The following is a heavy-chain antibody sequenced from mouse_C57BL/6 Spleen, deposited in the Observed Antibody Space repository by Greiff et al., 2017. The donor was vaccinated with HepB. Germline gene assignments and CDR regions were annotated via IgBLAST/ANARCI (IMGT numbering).Heavy chain of an antibody. J-gene: IGHJ4*01. CDR1: GYAFSSSW. D-gene: IGHD1-1*01. Sequence: VQLQQSGPELVKPGASVKISCKASGYAFSSSWMNWVKQRPGKGLEWIGRIYPGDGDTNYNGKFKGKATLTADKSSSTAYMQLSSLTSEDSAVYFCARTRGDGSEDAMDYWGQGTSVTVSS. CDR2: IYPGDGDT. V-gene: IGHV1-82*01. CDR3: ARTRGDGSEDAMDY.